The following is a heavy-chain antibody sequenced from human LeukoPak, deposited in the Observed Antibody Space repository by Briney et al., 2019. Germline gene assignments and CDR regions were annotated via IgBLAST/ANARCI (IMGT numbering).Heavy chain of an antibody. CDR2: MNPNSGNT. J-gene: IGHJ4*02. CDR3: ARGVGCSGGSCSDY. CDR1: GYTFTSYD. Sequence: ASVKVSCKASGYTFTSYDINWVRQATGQGREWMGWMNPNSGNTGYAQKFQGRVTMTRNTSISTAYMELSSLRSEDTAVYYCARGVGCSGGSCSDYWGQGTLVTVSS. D-gene: IGHD2-15*01. V-gene: IGHV1-8*01.